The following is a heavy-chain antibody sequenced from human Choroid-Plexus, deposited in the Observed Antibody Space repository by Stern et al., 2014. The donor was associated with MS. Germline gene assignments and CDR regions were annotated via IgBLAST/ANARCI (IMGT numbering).Heavy chain of an antibody. CDR2: INPNTGGT. CDR1: GYIFTGYY. V-gene: IGHV1-2*02. Sequence: QVQLEESGAEVKKPGASVKVSCKTSGYIFTGYYIHWVRQAPGQRLEWMAWINPNTGGTKYAKKLQGRVTMSRDTSISTAYVELSSLTSDDTAVYYCARDQRGITIFGVVTDYYYLGMDVWGQGTTVTVSS. D-gene: IGHD3-3*01. CDR3: ARDQRGITIFGVVTDYYYLGMDV. J-gene: IGHJ6*02.